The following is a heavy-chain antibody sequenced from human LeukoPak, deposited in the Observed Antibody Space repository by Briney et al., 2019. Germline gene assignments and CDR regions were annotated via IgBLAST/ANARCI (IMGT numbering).Heavy chain of an antibody. V-gene: IGHV3-30*18. D-gene: IGHD1-26*01. J-gene: IGHJ4*02. CDR1: GFTFSSYA. CDR2: ISFDGSNK. Sequence: GGSLRLSCAASGFTFSSYAMSWVRQAPGKGLEWVAVISFDGSNKYYADSVKGRFTISRDNSKNTLYLQMNSLRAEDTAVYYCAKDWGAWGYGYSFDYWGQGTLVTVSS. CDR3: AKDWGAWGYGYSFDY.